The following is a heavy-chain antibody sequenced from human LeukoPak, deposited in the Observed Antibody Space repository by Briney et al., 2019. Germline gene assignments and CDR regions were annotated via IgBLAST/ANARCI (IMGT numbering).Heavy chain of an antibody. CDR3: ARAQDIVVVVAARAFDI. D-gene: IGHD2-15*01. CDR2: IYYSGST. Sequence: PSETLSLTCTVSGGSISSGGYYWSWIRQHPGKGLEWIGYIYYSGSTYYNPSLKSRVTISVDMSKNQFSLKLSSVTAADTAVYYCARAQDIVVVVAARAFDIWGQGTMVTVSS. CDR1: GGSISSGGYY. J-gene: IGHJ3*02. V-gene: IGHV4-31*03.